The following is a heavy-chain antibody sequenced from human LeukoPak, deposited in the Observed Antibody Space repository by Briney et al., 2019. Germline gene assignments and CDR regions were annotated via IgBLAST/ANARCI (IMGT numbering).Heavy chain of an antibody. J-gene: IGHJ6*02. V-gene: IGHV5-51*01. CDR2: IYPGDSDT. CDR3: ARRSAYYYDSSGHGAYGMDV. D-gene: IGHD3-22*01. Sequence: GESLKISCKGSGYSFTSYWIGWVRQMPGKGLEWMGIIYPGDSDTRYSPSFQGQVTISAGKSISTAYLQWSSLKASDTAMYYCARRSAYYYDSSGHGAYGMDVWGQGTTVTVSS. CDR1: GYSFTSYW.